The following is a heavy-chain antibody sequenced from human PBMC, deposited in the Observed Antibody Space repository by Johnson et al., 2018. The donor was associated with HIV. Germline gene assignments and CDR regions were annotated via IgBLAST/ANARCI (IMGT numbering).Heavy chain of an antibody. V-gene: IGHV3-15*01. J-gene: IGHJ3*02. CDR3: TTGPVGATKGGGAFDI. D-gene: IGHD1-26*01. CDR1: GFTFNRAW. Sequence: VQLVESGGGLVKPGGSLRVSCAASGFTFNRAWMSWVRQAPGKGLEWVGRVKSITDGGTTDYTAPVTGRFTISRDDSKNTLYLLMNSLKTDDTAGYYCTTGPVGATKGGGAFDIWGLGTMVTVSS. CDR2: VKSITDGGTT.